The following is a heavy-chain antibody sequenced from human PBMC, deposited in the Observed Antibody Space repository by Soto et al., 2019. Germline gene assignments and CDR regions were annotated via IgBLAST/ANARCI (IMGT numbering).Heavy chain of an antibody. V-gene: IGHV1-46*01. CDR3: AREQYYGSGSYRYDY. J-gene: IGHJ4*02. Sequence: ASVKVSCKASGYTFTSYYMHWVRQAPGQWLEWMGIINPSGGSTSYAQKFQGRVTMTRDTSTRTVYMELSSLSSEDTAVYYCAREQYYGSGSYRYDYWGKGTLVTVSS. D-gene: IGHD3-10*01. CDR1: GYTFTSYY. CDR2: INPSGGST.